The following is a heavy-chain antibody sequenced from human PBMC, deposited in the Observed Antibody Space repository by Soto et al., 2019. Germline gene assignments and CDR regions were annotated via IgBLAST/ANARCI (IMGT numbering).Heavy chain of an antibody. CDR3: AKRTSMSGNYYFDY. J-gene: IGHJ4*02. Sequence: GGSLRLSCAASGFTFSSYSMNWVRQAPGKGLEWVSYISSSSSDIYYADSVKGRFTISRDNAKNTLYLQMNSLRAEDTAVYYCAKRTSMSGNYYFDYWGQGILVTVSS. CDR1: GFTFSSYS. D-gene: IGHD3-10*01. CDR2: ISSSSSDI. V-gene: IGHV3-21*01.